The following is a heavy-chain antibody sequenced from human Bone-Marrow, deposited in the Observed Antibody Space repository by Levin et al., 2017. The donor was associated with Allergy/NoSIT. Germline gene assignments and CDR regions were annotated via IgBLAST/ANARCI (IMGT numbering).Heavy chain of an antibody. CDR3: ARDPTYYYDSSGYYPRLD. CDR1: GFTFSDYY. CDR2: ISSSGSTI. J-gene: IGHJ4*02. V-gene: IGHV3-11*01. Sequence: GESLKISCAASGFTFSDYYMSWIRQAPGKGLEWVSYISSSGSTIYYADSVKGRFTISRDNAKNSLYLQMNSLRAEDTAVYYCARDPTYYYDSSGYYPRLDWGQGTLVTVSS. D-gene: IGHD3-22*01.